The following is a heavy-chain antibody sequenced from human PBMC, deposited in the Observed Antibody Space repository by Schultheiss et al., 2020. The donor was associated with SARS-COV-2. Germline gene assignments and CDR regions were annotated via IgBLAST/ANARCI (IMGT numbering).Heavy chain of an antibody. V-gene: IGHV4-61*08. J-gene: IGHJ4*02. D-gene: IGHD3-3*01. Sequence: SETLSLTCTVSGGSISSGGYSWSWIRQPPGKGLEWIGYIYHSGSTNYNPSLKSRVTISVDTSKNQFSLKLSSVTAADTAVYYCARVSTIFGVVLDYWGQGTLVTVSS. CDR2: IYHSGST. CDR1: GGSISSGGYS. CDR3: ARVSTIFGVVLDY.